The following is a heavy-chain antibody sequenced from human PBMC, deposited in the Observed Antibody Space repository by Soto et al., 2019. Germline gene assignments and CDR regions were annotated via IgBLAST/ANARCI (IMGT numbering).Heavy chain of an antibody. Sequence: SETLSLTCAVYGGSFSGYYWSWIRQPPGKGLEWIGEINHSGSTNYNPSLKSRVTISVDTSKNQFSLKLSSVTAADTAVYYCARGWPVSRISGPYYYGMDVWGQGTTVTVSS. CDR1: GGSFSGYY. CDR2: INHSGST. D-gene: IGHD2-2*01. V-gene: IGHV4-34*01. CDR3: ARGWPVSRISGPYYYGMDV. J-gene: IGHJ6*02.